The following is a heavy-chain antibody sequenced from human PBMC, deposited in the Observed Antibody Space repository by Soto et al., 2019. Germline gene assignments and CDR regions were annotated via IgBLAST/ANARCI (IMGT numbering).Heavy chain of an antibody. J-gene: IGHJ4*02. D-gene: IGHD3-3*01. CDR3: AGEGGGWSSGYCDY. CDR1: GGTFSVHA. CDR2: IIPLYGRT. V-gene: IGHV1-69*18. Sequence: QVQLVQSGAEVRSPGSSVSVSCKTSGGTFSVHAINWVRQAPGQGLEWMGMIIPLYGRTNYAHNLQGRVTLTADESTRPSTLQLSSLTSEDTAVYFCAGEGGGWSSGYCDYWGQGTQVTISS.